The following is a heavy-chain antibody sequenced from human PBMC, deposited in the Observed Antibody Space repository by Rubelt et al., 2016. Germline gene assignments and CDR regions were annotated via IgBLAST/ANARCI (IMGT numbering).Heavy chain of an antibody. Sequence: QVQPQQWGAGLLKPSETLSLTCAVYGGSFSGYYWSWIRQPPGKGLEWIGEINHSGSTNYNPSLKSVLTISVDTSKNQFSLKLRSGTAADRAVYYCAGLIWLVLPAHNQYWYFDLWGRGTLVTVSS. CDR3: AGLIWLVLPAHNQYWYFDL. V-gene: IGHV4-34*01. CDR2: INHSGST. D-gene: IGHD6-19*01. J-gene: IGHJ2*01. CDR1: GGSFSGYY.